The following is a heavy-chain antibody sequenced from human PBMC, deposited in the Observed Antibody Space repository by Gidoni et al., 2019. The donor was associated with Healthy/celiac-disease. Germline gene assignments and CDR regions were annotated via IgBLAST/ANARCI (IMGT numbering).Heavy chain of an antibody. D-gene: IGHD7-27*01. CDR3: ARDGEGGNDGMDV. V-gene: IGHV1-46*01. J-gene: IGHJ6*02. CDR1: GYNFTSYY. CDR2: INPSGGST. Sequence: QVQLVQSGAEVTKHGASVKVSCKASGYNFTSYYMHWVRQAPGQGLEWMGIINPSGGSTSYAQKLQGRVTMTRDTSTSTVYMELSSLRSEDTAVYYCARDGEGGNDGMDVWGQGTTVTVSS.